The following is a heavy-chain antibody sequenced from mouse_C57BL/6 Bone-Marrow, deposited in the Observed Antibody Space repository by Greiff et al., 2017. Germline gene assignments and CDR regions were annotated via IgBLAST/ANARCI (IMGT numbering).Heavy chain of an antibody. CDR3: ARHESPVLVRNWYFDV. CDR1: GYTFTEYT. D-gene: IGHD2-10*02. Sequence: QVHVKQSGAELVKPGASVKLSCTASGYTFTEYTIHWVNQRSGQGLEWIWWFYPGSGSIKYNEKFKDKATLTADKSSSTVYMELSRLTSEDSAVYFCARHESPVLVRNWYFDVWGTGTTVTVSS. J-gene: IGHJ1*03. CDR2: FYPGSGSI. V-gene: IGHV1-62-2*01.